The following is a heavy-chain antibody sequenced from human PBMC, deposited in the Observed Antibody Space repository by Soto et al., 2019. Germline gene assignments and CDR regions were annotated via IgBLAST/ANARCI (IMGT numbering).Heavy chain of an antibody. D-gene: IGHD4-17*01. J-gene: IGHJ3*02. Sequence: QVVLQESGPGLVKPSQTISLTCAVSGDSISSGGYYWSWIRQRPGKGLEWIAFIYHSGTTYFNLSLKSRIIISMDTSRSRFSLSRSSVTATDSAVYYCASRHDFYDYPEGFDIWGQGTMVTVAS. V-gene: IGHV4-31*11. CDR1: GDSISSGGYY. CDR3: ASRHDFYDYPEGFDI. CDR2: IYHSGTT.